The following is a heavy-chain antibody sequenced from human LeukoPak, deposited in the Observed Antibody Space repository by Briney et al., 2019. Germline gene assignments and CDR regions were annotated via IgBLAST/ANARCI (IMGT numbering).Heavy chain of an antibody. D-gene: IGHD1-26*01. Sequence: PGGSLRLSCAASGFTFSDYYMSWIRQAPGKGLEWASYISSSGSTIYYADSVKGRFTISRDNAKNSLYLQMNSLRAEDTAVYYCARDPRGSYPDSDAFDIWGQGTMVTVSS. CDR3: ARDPRGSYPDSDAFDI. V-gene: IGHV3-11*01. CDR1: GFTFSDYY. CDR2: ISSSGSTI. J-gene: IGHJ3*02.